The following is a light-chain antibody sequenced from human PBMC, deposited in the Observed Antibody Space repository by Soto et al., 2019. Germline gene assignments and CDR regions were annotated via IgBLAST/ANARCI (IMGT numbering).Light chain of an antibody. Sequence: QSVLTQLPSVSGAPGQRVTISCTGSSSNIGAGYDVHWYQQLPGTAPKFLIYGHSNRPSGVPDRFSGSKSGTSASLAITGLQAEDEADYYCQSYDSSLSGYYVFGTGTKVTVL. CDR2: GHS. CDR1: SSNIGAGYD. CDR3: QSYDSSLSGYYV. V-gene: IGLV1-40*01. J-gene: IGLJ1*01.